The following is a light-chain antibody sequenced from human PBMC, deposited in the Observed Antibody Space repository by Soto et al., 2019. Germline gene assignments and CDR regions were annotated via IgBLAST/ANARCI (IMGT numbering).Light chain of an antibody. CDR2: SNN. CDR1: SSNIGSNT. J-gene: IGLJ1*01. Sequence: QSVLTQPPSASGTPGQRVTISCSGSSSNIGSNTVNWYQQLPGTAPKLLIYSNNQRPSGVPDRFSGSKSGTSASLAISGLQADDEDDYYCNSYVGSNNYVFGTGTKVTVL. V-gene: IGLV1-44*01. CDR3: NSYVGSNNYV.